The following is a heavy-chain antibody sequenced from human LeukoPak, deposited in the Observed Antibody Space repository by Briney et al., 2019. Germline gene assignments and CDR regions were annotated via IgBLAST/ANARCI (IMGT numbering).Heavy chain of an antibody. CDR1: GYSISSGYY. Sequence: SETLSLTCTVSGYSISSGYYWGWIRQPPGKGLEWIGSIYHSGSTYNNPSLKSRVTISVDTSKNQFSLKLSSVTAADTAVYYCARDLGYSSGWYDYWGQGTLVTVSS. D-gene: IGHD6-19*01. J-gene: IGHJ4*02. V-gene: IGHV4-38-2*02. CDR2: IYHSGST. CDR3: ARDLGYSSGWYDY.